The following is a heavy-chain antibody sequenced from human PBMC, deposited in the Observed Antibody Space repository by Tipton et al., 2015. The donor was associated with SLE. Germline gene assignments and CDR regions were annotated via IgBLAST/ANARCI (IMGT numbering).Heavy chain of an antibody. V-gene: IGHV4-31*03. CDR2: ISYSGGT. D-gene: IGHD3-9*01. CDR3: ARDRGRDYDTLTGYRRH. CDR1: GASISSGAIY. Sequence: TLSLTCSVSGASISSGAIYWSWFRHHPGKGLEWIGYISYSGGTYYNPTLKSRVTLSVDTSKNQFSLKLSSVTAADTAIYYCARDRGRDYDTLTGYRRHWGQGTLVAASS. J-gene: IGHJ4*02.